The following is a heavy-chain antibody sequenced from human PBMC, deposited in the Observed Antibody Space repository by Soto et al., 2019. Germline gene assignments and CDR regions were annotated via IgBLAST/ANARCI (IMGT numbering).Heavy chain of an antibody. CDR1: GYTFTSDD. Sequence: QVQLVQSGAEVKKPGASVKVSCKASGYTFTSDDIKWVRQATGQGLEWMGWMNPYSGDTGYAQKFQGRVTMTRDTSISTAYMELSSLSSEDTAVYYCARGVAAAGTDWFDPWGQGTRVTVAS. CDR3: ARGVAAAGTDWFDP. CDR2: MNPYSGDT. J-gene: IGHJ5*02. D-gene: IGHD6-13*01. V-gene: IGHV1-8*01.